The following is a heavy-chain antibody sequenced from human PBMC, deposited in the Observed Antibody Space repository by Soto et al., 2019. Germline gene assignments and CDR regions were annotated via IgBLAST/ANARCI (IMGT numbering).Heavy chain of an antibody. CDR2: ISGSGGST. J-gene: IGHJ4*02. CDR1: GFTFSSYA. V-gene: IGHV3-23*01. CDR3: AKGGDYDFWSGPRNYYFDY. D-gene: IGHD3-3*01. Sequence: GESLKISCAASGFTFSSYAMSWVRQAPGKGLEWVSAISGSGGSTYYADSVKGRFTISRDNSKNTLYLQMNSLRAEDTAVYYCAKGGDYDFWSGPRNYYFDYWGQGTLVTVSS.